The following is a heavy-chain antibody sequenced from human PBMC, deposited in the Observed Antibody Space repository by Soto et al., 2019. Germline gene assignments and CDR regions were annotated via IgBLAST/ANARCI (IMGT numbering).Heavy chain of an antibody. CDR2: ISYDGSNK. CDR1: GFTFSSYG. CDR3: AKVRSSIAAPEASRRRYYYYGMDV. J-gene: IGHJ6*02. Sequence: PGGSLRLSCAASGFTFSSYGMHWVRQAPGKGLEWVAVISYDGSNKYYADSVKGRFTISRDNSKNTLYLQMNSLRAEDTAVYYCAKVRSSIAAPEASRRRYYYYGMDVWGQGTTVTVSS. V-gene: IGHV3-30*18. D-gene: IGHD6-6*01.